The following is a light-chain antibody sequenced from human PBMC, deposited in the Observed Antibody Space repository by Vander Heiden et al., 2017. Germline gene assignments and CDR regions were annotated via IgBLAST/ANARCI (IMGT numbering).Light chain of an antibody. CDR3: QQYYSTPPT. V-gene: IGKV4-1*01. CDR1: QNLVYSSNSKTY. Sequence: DIVMTQFPDSLAVSPGERATINCRSSQNLVYSSNSKTYLAWYQQRPGQAPKLLISWASTRETGVPDRFSGSGSGTDFTLTITSLQAEDVAVYSCQQYYSTPPTFGQGTKVEIK. CDR2: WAS. J-gene: IGKJ1*01.